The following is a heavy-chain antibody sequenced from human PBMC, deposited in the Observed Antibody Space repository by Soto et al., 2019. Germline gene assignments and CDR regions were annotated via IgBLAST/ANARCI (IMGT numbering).Heavy chain of an antibody. D-gene: IGHD3-10*01. CDR1: GFTFSSYW. J-gene: IGHJ5*02. CDR3: AREPGLYGSGSLNWFDP. CDR2: IKQDGSEK. V-gene: IGHV3-7*01. Sequence: GGSLRLSCAASGFTFSSYWMSWVRQAPGKGLEWVANIKQDGSEKYYVDSVKGRFTISRDNAKNSLYLQMNSLRAEDTAVYYCAREPGLYGSGSLNWFDPWGQGTLVTVSS.